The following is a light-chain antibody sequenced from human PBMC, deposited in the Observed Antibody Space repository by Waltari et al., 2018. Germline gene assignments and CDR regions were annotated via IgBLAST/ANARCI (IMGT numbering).Light chain of an antibody. J-gene: IGKJ1*01. CDR1: QRISDYY. CDR3: QQYGSSFPWT. V-gene: IGKV3-20*01. Sequence: EIVLTQSPGTLSLSPGDRATLSCRASQRISDYYLAWYRQKPGQAPRLLIYSASYRATGVPDRFSGSGSGTDFTLTISRLEPEDFAVYYCQQYGSSFPWTFGQGTKVEI. CDR2: SAS.